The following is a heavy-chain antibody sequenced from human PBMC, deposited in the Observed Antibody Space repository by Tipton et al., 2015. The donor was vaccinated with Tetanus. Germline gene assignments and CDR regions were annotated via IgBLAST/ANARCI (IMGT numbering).Heavy chain of an antibody. V-gene: IGHV1-69*01. CDR1: GGTFNTYA. CDR2: ITPIFGTT. J-gene: IGHJ3*02. CDR3: VRDSYFYDSSDSITRYDAFDI. Sequence: QMQLVQSGAEVKKPGSSVKVSCKASGGTFNTYAISWVRQAPGQGLEWMGGITPIFGTTKYAQRFQGRVTITADGSTSTAYMELSSLRSEDTAVYYCVRDSYFYDSSDSITRYDAFDIWGHGTMVTVHS. D-gene: IGHD3-22*01.